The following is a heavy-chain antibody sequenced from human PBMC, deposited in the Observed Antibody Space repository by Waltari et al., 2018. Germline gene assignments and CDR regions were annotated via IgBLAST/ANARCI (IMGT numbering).Heavy chain of an antibody. J-gene: IGHJ4*02. V-gene: IGHV1-18*01. D-gene: IGHD6-13*01. CDR3: ARDDADSSNFGGF. CDR1: GYIFSKYG. Sequence: QLVQSGDEVKKPGASVNVSCTASGYIFSKYGITWVRKAPGQGLEWMGWIYPYSGNTKYEQSLQGRVTLTTDTSTTTAYMEIRSLRSDDTAIYYCARDDADSSNFGGFWGQGTLVTVSS. CDR2: IYPYSGNT.